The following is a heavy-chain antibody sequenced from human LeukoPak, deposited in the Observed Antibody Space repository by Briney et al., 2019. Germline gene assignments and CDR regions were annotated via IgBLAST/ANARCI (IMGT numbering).Heavy chain of an antibody. V-gene: IGHV3-30-3*01. CDR3: ARGTVAATFDY. CDR2: ISYDGSNK. J-gene: IGHJ4*02. Sequence: GGSLRLSCAASGFTFSSYAMHWVRQAPGKGLEWVAVISYDGSNKYYADSVKGRFTISRDNSKNTLYLQMNSLRAEDTAVYYCARGTVAATFDYRGQGTLVTVSS. D-gene: IGHD6-19*01. CDR1: GFTFSSYA.